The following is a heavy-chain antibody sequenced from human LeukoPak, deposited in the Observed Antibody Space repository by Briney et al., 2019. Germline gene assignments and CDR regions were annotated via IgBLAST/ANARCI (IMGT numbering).Heavy chain of an antibody. CDR2: ITSSSSYI. D-gene: IGHD3-16*02. CDR3: ARVLGSSEDYVWGSYRF. V-gene: IGHV3-21*01. J-gene: IGHJ4*02. Sequence: GGFLRLSCAASGFTFSSYSMNWVRQAPGKGLEWVSSITSSSSYISYADSVKGRFTISRDNAKNSVHLQMNSLRAEDTAVYYCARVLGSSEDYVWGSYRFWGQGTLVTVSS. CDR1: GFTFSSYS.